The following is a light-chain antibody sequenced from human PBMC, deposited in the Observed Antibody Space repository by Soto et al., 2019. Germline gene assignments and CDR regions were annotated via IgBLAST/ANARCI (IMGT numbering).Light chain of an antibody. Sequence: QSVLTQPASVSRSPGQSIAISCTGTNSNVGNYNLVSWFQQHPGKAPKLIIYEDTRRPSGVSHRFSGSKSGNTASLTISGLQAEDEAHYYCSSYAGIRTFVFGTGTKVTVL. CDR3: SSYAGIRTFV. V-gene: IGLV2-23*01. CDR2: EDT. J-gene: IGLJ1*01. CDR1: NSNVGNYNL.